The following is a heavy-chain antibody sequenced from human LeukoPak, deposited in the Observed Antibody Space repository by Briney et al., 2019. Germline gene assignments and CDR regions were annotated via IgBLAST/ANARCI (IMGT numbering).Heavy chain of an antibody. Sequence: GGSLRLSCAASGFTFSSYGMHWVRQAPGKGLEWVAFIRYDGSNKYYADSVKGRFTISRDNSKNTLYLQMNSLRAEDTAVYYCGSEGYSYGYYYYYSMDVWGKGTTVTISS. V-gene: IGHV3-30*02. J-gene: IGHJ6*03. CDR1: GFTFSSYG. CDR3: GSEGYSYGYYYYYSMDV. CDR2: IRYDGSNK. D-gene: IGHD5-18*01.